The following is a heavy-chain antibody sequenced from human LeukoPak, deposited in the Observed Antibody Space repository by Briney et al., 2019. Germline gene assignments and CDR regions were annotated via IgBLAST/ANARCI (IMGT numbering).Heavy chain of an antibody. Sequence: SETLSLTCTVSGGSISSVRFYWTWVRQPAGKGLEWIGRIKSSNTNYNPSLKSRVSISLDTSTNQFSLKLSSLTAADTAVYYCARVPDWTYVPDYWGQGTLVTVSS. CDR3: ARVPDWTYVPDY. J-gene: IGHJ4*02. D-gene: IGHD3-16*01. CDR2: IKSSNT. V-gene: IGHV4-61*02. CDR1: GGSISSVRFY.